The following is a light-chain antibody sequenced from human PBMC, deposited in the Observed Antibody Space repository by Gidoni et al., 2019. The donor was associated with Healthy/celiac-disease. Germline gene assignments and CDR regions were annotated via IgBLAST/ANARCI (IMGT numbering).Light chain of an antibody. CDR1: QSVLYSSNNKNY. Sequence: DIVMTQSPDSLAVSLGERATINCKSSQSVLYSSNNKNYLAWYQQKPGQPPTLLIFWASTRDSGVPDRFSGSGSGTEFTLSICSLQAEDVAVYYCQQYYSTPWTFGQGTKVEIK. V-gene: IGKV4-1*01. CDR3: QQYYSTPWT. J-gene: IGKJ1*01. CDR2: WAS.